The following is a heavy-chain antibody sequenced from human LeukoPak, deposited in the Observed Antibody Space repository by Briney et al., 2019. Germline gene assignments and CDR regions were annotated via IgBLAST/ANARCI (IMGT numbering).Heavy chain of an antibody. V-gene: IGHV4-59*08. J-gene: IGHJ4*02. CDR3: ARLSHYFDSSGYYYVRFFDY. Sequence: SETLSLTCTVSGGSISSYSWSWIRQPPGKGLECIGYIYDSGSTNSNPSLKSRVAISVDKSKNQFSLKLSYVTAADTAVYYCARLSHYFDSSGYYYVRFFDYWGQGTLVTVSS. CDR1: GGSISSYS. D-gene: IGHD3-22*01. CDR2: IYDSGST.